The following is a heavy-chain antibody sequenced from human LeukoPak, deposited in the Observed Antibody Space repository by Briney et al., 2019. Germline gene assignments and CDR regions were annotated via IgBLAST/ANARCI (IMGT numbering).Heavy chain of an antibody. J-gene: IGHJ6*02. Sequence: GGSLRLSCAASGFTFSDYYMSWIRQAPGKGLEWVSYISSSSSYTNYADSVKGRFTISRDNSKNTLYLQMNSLRAEDTAVYYCARDQGVSMLYTYYYYGMDVWGQGTTVTVSS. D-gene: IGHD2-8*01. CDR2: ISSSSSYT. CDR3: ARDQGVSMLYTYYYYGMDV. CDR1: GFTFSDYY. V-gene: IGHV3-11*06.